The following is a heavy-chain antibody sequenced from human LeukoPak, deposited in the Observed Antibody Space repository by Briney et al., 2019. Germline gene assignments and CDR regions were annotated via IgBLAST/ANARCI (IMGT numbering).Heavy chain of an antibody. CDR3: ARERWHCRVNCYSVYYYALDV. D-gene: IGHD2-15*01. J-gene: IGHJ6*02. CDR1: GYTFTNYA. CDR2: INPGNGDT. V-gene: IGHV1-3*01. Sequence: ASVNVSRKGSGYTFTNYAVHWVRQAPGQRLEWLGWINPGNGDTKYSQNFQGRVTVTSDTSAATAYVELNSLTSEDTAVYYCARERWHCRVNCYSVYYYALDVWGQGTTVTVSS.